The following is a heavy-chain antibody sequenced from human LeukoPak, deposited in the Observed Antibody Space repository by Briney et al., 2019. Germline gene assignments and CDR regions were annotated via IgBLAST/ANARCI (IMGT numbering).Heavy chain of an antibody. CDR2: IRSKAYGGTT. CDR3: TTSTEDIVVVTASY. D-gene: IGHD2-21*02. J-gene: IGHJ4*02. Sequence: GGSLRLSCAASGFTFSSYWMSWVRQAPGKGLEWVGFIRSKAYGGTTEYAASVKGRFTISRDVSKSIAYLQMNSLKTEDTAVYYCTTSTEDIVVVTASYWGQGTLVTVSS. V-gene: IGHV3-49*04. CDR1: GFTFSSYW.